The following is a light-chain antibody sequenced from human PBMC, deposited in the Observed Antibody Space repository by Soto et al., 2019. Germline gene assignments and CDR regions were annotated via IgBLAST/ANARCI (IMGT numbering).Light chain of an antibody. CDR1: QSISSW. CDR3: QQYISYPYT. V-gene: IGKV1-5*01. J-gene: IGKJ2*01. CDR2: DVS. Sequence: DIQMTQSPSTLSASVGDRVTITFRASQSISSWLAWYQQKPGKAPKLLIFDVSTLASGVPSRFSGSGSGPEFTLTISSLQADDFATYYCQQYISYPYTFGQGTKVDIK.